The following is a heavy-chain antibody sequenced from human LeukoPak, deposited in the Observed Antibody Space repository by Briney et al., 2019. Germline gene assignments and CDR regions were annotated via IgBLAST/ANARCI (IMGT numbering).Heavy chain of an antibody. D-gene: IGHD2-15*01. Sequence: GGSLRLSCAASGFTFSSYAMSWVRQAPGKGLEWVSAISGSGGSTYYADSVKGRFTISRDNSRNTLYLQMNSLRAEDTAVYYCAKAPDIVVVVAASGYWGQGTLVTVSS. CDR3: AKAPDIVVVVAASGY. CDR1: GFTFSSYA. J-gene: IGHJ4*02. V-gene: IGHV3-23*01. CDR2: ISGSGGST.